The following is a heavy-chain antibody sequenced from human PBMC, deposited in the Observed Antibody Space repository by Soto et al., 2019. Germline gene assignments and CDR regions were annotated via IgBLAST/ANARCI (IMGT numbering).Heavy chain of an antibody. CDR2: ISHSGST. CDR3: DGCGYYPNYFDY. CDR1: GGSISSGDYS. V-gene: IGHV4-30-2*01. D-gene: IGHD3-22*01. Sequence: QLQLQESGSGLVKPSQTLSLPCAVSGGSISSGDYSWSWIRQPPGKGLEWIGYISHSGSTYYTPSIKRRVTISVDRSKKQFSPKLSSVTAADTAVYYCDGCGYYPNYFDYWGQGSLVTVSS. J-gene: IGHJ4*02.